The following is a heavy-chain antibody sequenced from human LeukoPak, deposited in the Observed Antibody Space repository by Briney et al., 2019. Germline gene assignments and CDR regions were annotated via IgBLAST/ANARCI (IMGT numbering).Heavy chain of an antibody. J-gene: IGHJ4*02. CDR2: ISGSGCST. CDR3: AKKKELWLLSGSDY. CDR1: GLTFSSYA. V-gene: IGHV3-23*01. D-gene: IGHD5-18*01. Sequence: GGSLRLSCAASGLTFSSYAMSWVRQAPGKGLEGVSAISGSGCSTYYADSVKGRFTISRDNSKNTLYLQMNSLRAEDTAVYYCAKKKELWLLSGSDYWGQGTLVTVSS.